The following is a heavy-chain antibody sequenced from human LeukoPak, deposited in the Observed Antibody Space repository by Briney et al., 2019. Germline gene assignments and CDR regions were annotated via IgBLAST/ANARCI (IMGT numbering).Heavy chain of an antibody. Sequence: GASVKVSCKASGYTFTSYYMHWVRQAPGQGLEWMGIINPSGGSTSYAQKFQGRVTMTRDTSTSTAYMELSSLRSEDTAVYYCARAGGSPDAFDIWGQGTMVTVSS. D-gene: IGHD3-10*01. CDR2: INPSGGST. CDR1: GYTFTSYY. V-gene: IGHV1-46*01. J-gene: IGHJ3*02. CDR3: ARAGGSPDAFDI.